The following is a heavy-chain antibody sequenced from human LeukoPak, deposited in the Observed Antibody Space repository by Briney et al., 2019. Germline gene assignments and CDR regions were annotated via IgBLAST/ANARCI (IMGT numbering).Heavy chain of an antibody. Sequence: GGSLRLSCAASGFDIIGYAMYWVRQAPGKGLGFVASISHDATDRYRESVKGRFTISRDTSKNTVYLQMDTLRAEDTALYYCTRTGLGYSLGNGLDAWGQGTLVTVSS. CDR1: GFDIIGYA. J-gene: IGHJ5*02. CDR2: ISHDATDR. CDR3: TRTGLGYSLGNGLDA. D-gene: IGHD5-18*01. V-gene: IGHV3-30*04.